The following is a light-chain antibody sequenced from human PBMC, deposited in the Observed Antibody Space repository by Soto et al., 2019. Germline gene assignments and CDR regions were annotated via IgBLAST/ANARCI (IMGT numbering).Light chain of an antibody. CDR1: SSDVGKYDY. J-gene: IGLJ3*02. Sequence: QSVLTQPPSASGSPGQSVTISCTGTSSDVGKYDYVSWFQHHPGKAPKLIIYEVSKRPSGVPDRFSGSKSGSTASLTVSGLQTEDEADYYCAAWDDSLNGSNWVFGGGTKLTVL. V-gene: IGLV2-8*01. CDR2: EVS. CDR3: AAWDDSLNGSNWV.